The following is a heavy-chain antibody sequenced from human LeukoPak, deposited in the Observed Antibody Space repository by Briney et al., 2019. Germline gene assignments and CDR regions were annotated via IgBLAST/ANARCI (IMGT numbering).Heavy chain of an antibody. Sequence: GESLKISCKASGYSFTSYWIGWVRQMPGKGLEWMGIIYPDDSDTRYSPSFQGQVTMSADKSISTAYLQWGSLKASDTAMYYCARSEGYQLPDAFDIWGQGTMVTVSS. V-gene: IGHV5-51*01. D-gene: IGHD2-2*01. CDR1: GYSFTSYW. CDR3: ARSEGYQLPDAFDI. CDR2: IYPDDSDT. J-gene: IGHJ3*02.